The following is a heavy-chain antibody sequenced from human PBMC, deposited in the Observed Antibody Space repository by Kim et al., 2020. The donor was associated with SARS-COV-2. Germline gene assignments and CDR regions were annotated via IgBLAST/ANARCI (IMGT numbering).Heavy chain of an antibody. CDR1: GFTFTGYA. J-gene: IGHJ4*02. CDR3: MKGGWGWIWDH. V-gene: IGHV3-23*01. CDR2: IDGSDGTT. Sequence: GGSLRLSCTTSGFTFTGYAMSWVRQAPGKGLEWVSSIDGSDGTTYYVNPVKGRFTISRDNSKNTLSLQMNSLRADDTAVYYCMKGGWGWIWDHWGQGTRVTVSS. D-gene: IGHD2-2*03.